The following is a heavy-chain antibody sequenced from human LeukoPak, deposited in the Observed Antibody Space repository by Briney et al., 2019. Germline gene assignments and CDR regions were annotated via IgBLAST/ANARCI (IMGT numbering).Heavy chain of an antibody. Sequence: GGSLRLSCAASGFTFSSYWMSWVRQAPGKGLEWVANIQQHGSETYYGDSVKGRFTISRDNAKNSLYLQMNSLRAEDTAVYYCARGEFAWIQGSYGLNVWGQGTTVTVSS. V-gene: IGHV3-7*01. CDR1: GFTFSSYW. CDR2: IQQHGSET. CDR3: ARGEFAWIQGSYGLNV. D-gene: IGHD5-18*01. J-gene: IGHJ6*02.